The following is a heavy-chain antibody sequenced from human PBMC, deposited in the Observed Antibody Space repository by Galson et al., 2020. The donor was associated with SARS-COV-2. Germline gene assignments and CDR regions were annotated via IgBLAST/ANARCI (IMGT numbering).Heavy chain of an antibody. V-gene: IGHV3-30*04. CDR1: GFTFSSYA. J-gene: IGHJ4*02. CDR3: ARDPNYGDYVPFDY. Sequence: GESLKISCAASGFTFSSYAKHWVRQAPGKGLEWVAVISYDGSNNYYADSVKGRFTISRDNSKNTLYLQMNSLRAEDTAVYYCARDPNYGDYVPFDYWGQGTLVTVSS. D-gene: IGHD4-17*01. CDR2: ISYDGSNN.